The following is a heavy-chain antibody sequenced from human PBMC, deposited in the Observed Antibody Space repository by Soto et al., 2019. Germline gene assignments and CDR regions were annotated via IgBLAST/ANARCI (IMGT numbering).Heavy chain of an antibody. Sequence: GASVKVSCKASGYTFTLYTIHWVRQAPGQRLEWIGWISGGNGNTEYSQKFQGRVTNTRDTSASTAYMELSNLGSEDTGVYYCARDRHSNAWPGPYYCYGLDVWGQGTAVTVSS. CDR3: ARDRHSNAWPGPYYCYGLDV. D-gene: IGHD6-19*01. CDR1: GYTFTLYT. V-gene: IGHV1-3*01. CDR2: ISGGNGNT. J-gene: IGHJ6*02.